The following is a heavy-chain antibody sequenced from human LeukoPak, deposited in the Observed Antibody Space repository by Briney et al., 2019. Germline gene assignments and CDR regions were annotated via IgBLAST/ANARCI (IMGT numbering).Heavy chain of an antibody. Sequence: GSLRLSCAASGFPFSSYGMHWVRQAPGKGLEWVAFIRYDGSNKYHADSVKGRFTISRDNSKNTLYLQMNSLRAEDTAVYYCAKDIPEDYDILTGYFGYWGQGTLVTVSS. V-gene: IGHV3-30*02. CDR3: AKDIPEDYDILTGYFGY. CDR1: GFPFSSYG. D-gene: IGHD3-9*01. J-gene: IGHJ4*02. CDR2: IRYDGSNK.